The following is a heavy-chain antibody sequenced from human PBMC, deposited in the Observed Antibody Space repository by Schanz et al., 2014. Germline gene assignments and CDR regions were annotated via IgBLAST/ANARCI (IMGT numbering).Heavy chain of an antibody. CDR1: GFTFENYA. Sequence: EVQLLESGGGLIQPGGSLRLSCAASGFTFENYALTWVRQVPGKGLEWVSRINWSDGGSTGYADSVRGRFTISRDNSKNTLYLQMTSLRAEDTAVYYCAKSQGSSFDSWGQGTLVTVSS. CDR2: INWSDGGST. CDR3: AKSQGSSFDS. J-gene: IGHJ4*02. V-gene: IGHV3-20*04. D-gene: IGHD6-13*01.